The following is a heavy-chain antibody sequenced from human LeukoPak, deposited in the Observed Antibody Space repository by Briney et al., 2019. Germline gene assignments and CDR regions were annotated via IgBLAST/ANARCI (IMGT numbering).Heavy chain of an antibody. CDR3: ARCYGGVAVAGTGYFDY. CDR1: GFTFSSYE. J-gene: IGHJ4*02. Sequence: GSLRLSCAASGFTFSSYEMNWVRQAPGKGLEWIGSIYHSGSTYYNPSLKSRVTISVDTSKNQFSLKLSSVTAADTAVYYCARCYGGVAVAGTGYFDYWGQGTLVTVSS. V-gene: IGHV4-38-2*01. D-gene: IGHD6-19*01. CDR2: IYHSGST.